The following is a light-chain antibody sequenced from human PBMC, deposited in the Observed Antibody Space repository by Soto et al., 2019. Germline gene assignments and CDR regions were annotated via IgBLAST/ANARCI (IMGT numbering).Light chain of an antibody. J-gene: IGKJ1*01. V-gene: IGKV3-20*01. CDR3: QQYGYSFRA. Sequence: EILLTQSPGTLSLSPGERATLSCRASQSVSSSYLSWYQLKPGQAPRLLIYGASSRATGIPDRFSGSGSGTDFTLTIIRLEPEEFAVYYCQQYGYSFRAFGQGTKVEL. CDR1: QSVSSSY. CDR2: GAS.